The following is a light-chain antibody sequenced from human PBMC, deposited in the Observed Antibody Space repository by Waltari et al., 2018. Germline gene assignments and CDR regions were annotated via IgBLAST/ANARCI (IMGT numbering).Light chain of an antibody. CDR2: AAS. CDR3: QQSYSTPYT. Sequence: SSLSASVGDRVTITCRASQNINSDLNWYQQEPGKAPKLLIYAASTLQYGVPSGFSGSGSGTDFTLTISSLRPEDFATYYCQQSYSTPYTFGQGTKLQIK. V-gene: IGKV1-39*01. J-gene: IGKJ2*01. CDR1: QNINSD.